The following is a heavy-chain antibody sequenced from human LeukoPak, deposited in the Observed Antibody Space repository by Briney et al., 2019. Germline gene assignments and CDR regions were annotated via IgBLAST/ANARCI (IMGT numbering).Heavy chain of an antibody. CDR2: INPNSGGT. Sequence: GASVTVSCKASGYTFTGYYMHWVRQAPGQGLEWMGWINPNSGGTNYAQKFQGRVTMTRDTSISTAYMELSRLRSDDTAVYYCARGVCSSTSCSDDDYWGQGTLVTVSS. D-gene: IGHD2-2*01. CDR3: ARGVCSSTSCSDDDY. CDR1: GYTFTGYY. J-gene: IGHJ4*02. V-gene: IGHV1-2*02.